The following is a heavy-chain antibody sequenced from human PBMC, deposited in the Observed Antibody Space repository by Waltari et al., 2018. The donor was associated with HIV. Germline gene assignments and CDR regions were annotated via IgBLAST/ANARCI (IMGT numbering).Heavy chain of an antibody. CDR3: TREGVETTAPADY. CDR2: INGDGSGT. CDR1: GFPFSTNG. V-gene: IGHV3-74*01. J-gene: IGHJ4*02. Sequence: EVQLVESGGGLVQVGGTLSLPCAALGFPFSTNGMHWVRQAPGKGLVWVARINGDGSGTSYADSVRGRFSISRENAENSLHLHMNSVRPEDTGLYYCTREGVETTAPADYWGQGTLVTVSS. D-gene: IGHD4-17*01.